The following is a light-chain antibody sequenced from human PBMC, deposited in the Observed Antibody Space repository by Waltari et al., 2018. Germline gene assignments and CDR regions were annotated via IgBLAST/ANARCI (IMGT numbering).Light chain of an antibody. CDR1: QSLLISNGNNF. Sequence: DIAMTQSPLSLPVTPGEPASISCKSSQSLLISNGNNFLDWYLQRPGQSPQLVIYMGSNRASGVPDRFSGSGSGTDCTLKISRVEAEDVGIYYCMQGLQIPLTFGGGTKVEIK. V-gene: IGKV2-28*01. J-gene: IGKJ4*01. CDR3: MQGLQIPLT. CDR2: MGS.